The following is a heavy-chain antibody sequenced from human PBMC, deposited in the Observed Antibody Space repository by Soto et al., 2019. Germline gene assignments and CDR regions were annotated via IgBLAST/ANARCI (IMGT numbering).Heavy chain of an antibody. D-gene: IGHD5-12*01. V-gene: IGHV4-59*01. J-gene: IGHJ6*02. CDR2: IYHSGTA. CDR1: GGSMNYYY. CDR3: ARDRDIISAPTKEYVFEI. Sequence: SETLSLTCTVSGGSMNYYYWSWIRQPPGKGLEWIGYIYHSGTAEYNPSLKSRVTLSVDTSKSQFSLMMSSVTTADTAVYYCARDRDIISAPTKEYVFEIWGQGTTVTVS.